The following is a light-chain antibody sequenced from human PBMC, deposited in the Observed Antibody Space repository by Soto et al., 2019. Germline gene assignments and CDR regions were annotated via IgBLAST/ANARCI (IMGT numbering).Light chain of an antibody. CDR2: DAS. CDR1: QSVSTV. J-gene: IGKJ5*01. V-gene: IGKV3-11*01. CDR3: QQCNDCPTIT. Sequence: EIVLTQSPATLSSSPGERATLSGGAIQSVSTVLDWYQQKPGQAPTLPSYDASTRATGIPARSSGSVSGTDFTLTISNLVSEYCGVDYCQQCNDCPTITFGQGTLLDIK.